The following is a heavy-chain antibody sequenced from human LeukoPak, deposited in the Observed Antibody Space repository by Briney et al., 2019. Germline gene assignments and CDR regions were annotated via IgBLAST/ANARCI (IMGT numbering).Heavy chain of an antibody. CDR3: AKLTTAVAGLFDY. D-gene: IGHD6-19*01. Sequence: GGSLRLSCAASGFTFTNYAMSWVRQAPGKGLDWVSSISGSGGRTYYADSVKGRFTISRDNSKNTVFLEMNNLRAEDTAVYYCAKLTTAVAGLFDYWGQGTLVTVSS. V-gene: IGHV3-23*01. CDR1: GFTFTNYA. J-gene: IGHJ4*02. CDR2: ISGSGGRT.